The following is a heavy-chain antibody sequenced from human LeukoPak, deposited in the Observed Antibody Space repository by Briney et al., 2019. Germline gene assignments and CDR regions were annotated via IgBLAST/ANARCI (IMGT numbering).Heavy chain of an antibody. CDR3: ARAAAAPPDYYYYYYTGV. V-gene: IGHV4-4*09. J-gene: IGHJ6*03. CDR1: GGSISSYY. Sequence: PSETLSLTCTVSGGSISSYYWSWIRQPPGKGLEWIGYIYTSGSTNYNPSLKSRVTISVDTSKNQFSLKLSSVTAADTAVYYCARAAAAPPDYYYYYYTGVWGKGTTVTVSS. D-gene: IGHD6-25*01. CDR2: IYTSGST.